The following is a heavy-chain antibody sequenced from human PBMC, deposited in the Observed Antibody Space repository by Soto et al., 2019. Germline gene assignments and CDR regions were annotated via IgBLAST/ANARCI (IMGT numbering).Heavy chain of an antibody. CDR2: IFSNDEK. J-gene: IGHJ6*02. CDR1: GFSLSDTTMG. CDR3: ARIHSITWGSYFYSMAV. D-gene: IGHD3-16*01. V-gene: IGHV2-26*01. Sequence: QVTLKESGPVLVKPSETLTLTCSVSGFSLSDTTMGVSWIRQPPRKALEWLAHIFSNDEKSYSTSLKTRLTISKDTSRIQVVLNMTNMDPVDTATYYCARIHSITWGSYFYSMAVWGQGTTVTVSS.